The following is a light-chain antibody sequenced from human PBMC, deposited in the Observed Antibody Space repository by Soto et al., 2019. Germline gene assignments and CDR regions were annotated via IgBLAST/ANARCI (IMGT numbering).Light chain of an antibody. Sequence: DIQMTQSPSSLSASVGDRVTITYRASQSIRNYVNWYQQKPGKAPKFMIYVASTLQSGVPSRFRGSGSETDFTLTISSLQPEDYATYSCQQSYSTTYTCGTENKLEIK. V-gene: IGKV1-39*01. J-gene: IGKJ2*01. CDR1: QSIRNY. CDR3: QQSYSTTYT. CDR2: VAS.